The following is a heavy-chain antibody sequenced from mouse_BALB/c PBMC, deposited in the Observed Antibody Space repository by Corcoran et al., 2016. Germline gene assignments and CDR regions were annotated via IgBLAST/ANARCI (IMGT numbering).Heavy chain of an antibody. D-gene: IGHD4-1*01. Sequence: EVQLQQSGAELVQPGASVKLSCTASGFNIKDTYMHWVKQRPEQGLEWIGRLDPANGNTKYDPKFQGKATITADTSSNTAYLQLSSLTSEDTAVYYCANWDWYFDVWGAGTTVTVSS. V-gene: IGHV14-3*02. J-gene: IGHJ1*01. CDR1: GFNIKDTY. CDR2: LDPANGNT. CDR3: ANWDWYFDV.